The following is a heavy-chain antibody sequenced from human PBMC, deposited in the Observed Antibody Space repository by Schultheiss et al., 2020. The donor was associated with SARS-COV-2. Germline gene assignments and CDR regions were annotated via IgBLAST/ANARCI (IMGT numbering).Heavy chain of an antibody. J-gene: IGHJ4*02. CDR1: GGSIINFY. Sequence: SETLSLTCSVSGGSIINFYWSWIRQPPGKGLEWIGYIYYSGSTYYNPSLKSRVTISIDTSKNQFSLKLSSVTAADTAVYYCARSSSSSWYNFDSWGLGTLVTVSS. V-gene: IGHV4-59*01. CDR3: ARSSSSSWYNFDS. D-gene: IGHD6-13*01. CDR2: IYYSGST.